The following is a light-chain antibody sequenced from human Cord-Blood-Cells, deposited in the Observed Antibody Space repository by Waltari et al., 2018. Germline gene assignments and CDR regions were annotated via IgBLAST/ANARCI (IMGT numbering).Light chain of an antibody. V-gene: IGKV1-39*01. J-gene: IGKJ1*01. CDR3: QQSYSTPPWT. CDR2: AAS. CDR1: QSISSY. Sequence: DIQITQSPSSLSASVGDRVTITCRASQSISSYLNWYQQKPGKAPKRLIYAASSLQSGVPSRFSGSGSGTDFTLTISSLQPEDFATYYCQQSYSTPPWTFGQGTKVEIK.